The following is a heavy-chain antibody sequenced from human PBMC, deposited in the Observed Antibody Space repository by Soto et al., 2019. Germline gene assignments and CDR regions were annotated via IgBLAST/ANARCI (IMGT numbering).Heavy chain of an antibody. D-gene: IGHD6-19*01. V-gene: IGHV6-1*01. J-gene: IGHJ3*02. CDR3: ARVDAIAVAGTDPLDI. Sequence: PSQTLSLTCAISGDSVSSNSAAWNWIRQSPSRGLEWLGRTYYRSKWYNDYAVSVKSRITINPDTSKNQFSLQLNSVTPEDTAVYYCARVDAIAVAGTDPLDIWGKGTMVTVS. CDR2: TYYRSKWYN. CDR1: GDSVSSNSAA.